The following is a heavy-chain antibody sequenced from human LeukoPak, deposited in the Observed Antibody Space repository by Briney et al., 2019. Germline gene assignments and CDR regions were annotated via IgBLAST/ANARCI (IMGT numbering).Heavy chain of an antibody. J-gene: IGHJ2*01. CDR1: GFTVSSNY. V-gene: IGHV3-53*01. CDR2: IYSGGVT. CDR3: ASGHIAAEGSPPPSWYFDL. D-gene: IGHD6-13*01. Sequence: GGSLRLSCAASGFTVSSNYMSWVRQAPGKGLEWVSVIYSGGVTYYAAAVKGRFTISRSNSKNTLYLPIMSLIGEDTAVYYCASGHIAAEGSPPPSWYFDLWGRGTLVTVSS.